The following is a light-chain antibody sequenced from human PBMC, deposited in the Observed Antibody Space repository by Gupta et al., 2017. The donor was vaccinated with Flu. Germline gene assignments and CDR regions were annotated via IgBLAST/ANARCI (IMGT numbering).Light chain of an antibody. J-gene: IGLJ2*01. CDR3: QVWDSSSDHPVV. CDR2: DNN. Sequence: SYLLTQAPSVSVAPGQTARITCGENNIGSKSVHWYQQKPGQAPVVVLYDNNDRPSEIPARFSGSNSGNTATLAISRVEAGDEADYFCQVWDSSSDHPVVFGGGTKLTVL. CDR1: NIGSKS. V-gene: IGLV3-21*02.